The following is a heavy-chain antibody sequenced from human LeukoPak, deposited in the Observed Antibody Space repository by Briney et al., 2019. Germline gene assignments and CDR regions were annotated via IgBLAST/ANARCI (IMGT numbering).Heavy chain of an antibody. Sequence: PGGSLRLSCAASGFTFSTYAVNWVRQAPGKGLEWGSTISGSGDSTYYADSVKGRFTISRDNSKDTLYLQMRSVRVDDTAVYYCARAGVGDYDYVWGSYRPINFDYWGQGTLVTVSS. CDR3: ARAGVGDYDYVWGSYRPINFDY. D-gene: IGHD3-16*02. CDR2: ISGSGDST. J-gene: IGHJ4*02. V-gene: IGHV3-23*01. CDR1: GFTFSTYA.